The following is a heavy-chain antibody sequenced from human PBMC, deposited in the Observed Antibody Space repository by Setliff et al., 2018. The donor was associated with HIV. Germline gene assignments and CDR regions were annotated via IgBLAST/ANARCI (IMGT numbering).Heavy chain of an antibody. CDR3: ARDRSEAVAGRDAFDI. V-gene: IGHV1-69*06. Sequence: SVMVSCKASGVTFSSYAINWVRQAPGQGLEWMGRIIPIFGTTNYAQKFQGRATITADKSTSTAYMEMSSLRSEDTAIYYCARDRSEAVAGRDAFDIWGQGTMVTVSS. CDR1: GVTFSSYA. CDR2: IIPIFGTT. J-gene: IGHJ3*02. D-gene: IGHD6-19*01.